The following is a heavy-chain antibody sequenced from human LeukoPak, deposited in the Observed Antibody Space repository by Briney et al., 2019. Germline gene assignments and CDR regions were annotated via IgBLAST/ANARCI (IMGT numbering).Heavy chain of an antibody. Sequence: GESLKISCTGSGCSFSTNWVGWVRQMPGKGLEWMGIIYHGDSDTRYSPSFQSQVTISADKSISTAYLQWSRLKASDTAMYFCVRVLWTWALNYYFGMDVWGQGTTVTVSS. CDR3: VRVLWTWALNYYFGMDV. J-gene: IGHJ6*02. CDR1: GCSFSTNW. CDR2: IYHGDSDT. V-gene: IGHV5-51*01. D-gene: IGHD2-8*02.